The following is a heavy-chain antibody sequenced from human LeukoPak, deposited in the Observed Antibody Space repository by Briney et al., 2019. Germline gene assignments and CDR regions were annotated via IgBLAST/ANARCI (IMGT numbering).Heavy chain of an antibody. V-gene: IGHV3-30*03. CDR2: MSYDVRNK. CDR1: GFTFSSYG. D-gene: IGHD3-16*02. J-gene: IGHJ4*02. CDR3: ARDSGVWGSFRPPDY. Sequence: GSLRLSCAASGFTFSSYGMHWVRQTPGTGLGWVAVMSYDVRNKKYADSVKGRFTISRDNSKNTLYLQMNSLRADDTAVYYCARDSGVWGSFRPPDYWGQGTLVTVSS.